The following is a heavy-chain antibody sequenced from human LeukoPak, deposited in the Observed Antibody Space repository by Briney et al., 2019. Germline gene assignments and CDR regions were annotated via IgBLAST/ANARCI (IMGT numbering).Heavy chain of an antibody. J-gene: IGHJ4*02. CDR2: ISAYNGNT. CDR1: GNTFSGSY. Sequence: GASVKVSCKGSGNTFSGSYVHWVRQAPDQGLEWMGWISAYNGNTNYAQKLQGRVTMTTDTSTSTAYMELRSLRSDDTAVYYCARDRRWPYYFDYWGQGTLVTVSS. CDR3: ARDRRWPYYFDY. V-gene: IGHV1-18*04. D-gene: IGHD4-23*01.